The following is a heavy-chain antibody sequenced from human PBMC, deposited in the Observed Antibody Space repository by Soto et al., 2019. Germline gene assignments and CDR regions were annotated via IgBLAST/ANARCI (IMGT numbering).Heavy chain of an antibody. Sequence: EVQLLESGGGLLQPGGSLRLSCAASGFTFRSYAMNWVRQAPGKGLEWVSGISSNGGSTYYADPVKGRFTISRDISKNMLYLANHSLRAEDTGLNYCAEDNGPTGNTDWYFHGWGRGTLVSVSS. CDR2: ISSNGGST. J-gene: IGHJ2*01. CDR3: AEDNGPTGNTDWYFHG. CDR1: GFTFRSYA. V-gene: IGHV3-23*01. D-gene: IGHD2-8*01.